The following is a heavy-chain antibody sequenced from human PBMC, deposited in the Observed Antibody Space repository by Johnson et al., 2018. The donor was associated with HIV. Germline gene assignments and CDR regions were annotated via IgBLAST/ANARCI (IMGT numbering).Heavy chain of an antibody. CDR1: GFTFSDYY. CDR3: ARDPFPRFYAFDI. Sequence: QVQLVESGGGLVKPGGSLRLSCAASGFTFSDYYMSWIRQAPGKGLEWVSYISSSGSTTYYTDSVKGRFTISRDNSKNTLYLQMNSLRAEDTAVYYCARDPFPRFYAFDIWGQGTMVIVSS. J-gene: IGHJ3*02. V-gene: IGHV3-11*04. CDR2: ISSSGSTT.